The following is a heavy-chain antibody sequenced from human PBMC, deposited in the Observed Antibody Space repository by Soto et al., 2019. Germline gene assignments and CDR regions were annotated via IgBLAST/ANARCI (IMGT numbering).Heavy chain of an antibody. D-gene: IGHD2-2*01. J-gene: IGHJ6*02. Sequence: ASVKVSCKASGYTFTTYSMHWVRQAPGQRLEWMGWIHAGNGNTEHSQKFQGRVTITRDTSASTAYLELGSLRSGDTAVYYCARAACSSTSCYNYYAYGMDVWGQGTAVTVSS. CDR3: ARAACSSTSCYNYYAYGMDV. CDR2: IHAGNGNT. V-gene: IGHV1-3*01. CDR1: GYTFTTYS.